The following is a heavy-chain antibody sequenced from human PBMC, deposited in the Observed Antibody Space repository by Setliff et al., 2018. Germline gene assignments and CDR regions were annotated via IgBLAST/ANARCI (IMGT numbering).Heavy chain of an antibody. J-gene: IGHJ6*03. V-gene: IGHV1-69*05. CDR2: TIPMFGTT. Sequence: ASVKVSCKASGGTFSSYGISWVRQAPGQGLEWMGGTIPMFGTTNYARKFQGRVTIITDESTSTAYMQLSSLGSEDTAVYYCVREGVHSRSSTDYRYYIDVWGEGTTVTVSS. CDR3: VREGVHSRSSTDYRYYIDV. D-gene: IGHD6-6*01. CDR1: GGTFSSYG.